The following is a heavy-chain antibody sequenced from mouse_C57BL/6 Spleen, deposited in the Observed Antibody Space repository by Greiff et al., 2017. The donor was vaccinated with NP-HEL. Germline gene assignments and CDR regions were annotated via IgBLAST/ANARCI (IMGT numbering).Heavy chain of an antibody. Sequence: QVQLQQPGAELVKPGASVKMSCKASGYTFTSYWITWVKQRPGQGPEWIGDIYPGSGSTNYNEKFKSKATLTVDTSSSTAYMQLSSLTSEDSAVYYCARLYYDYGWFAYWGQGTLVTVSA. D-gene: IGHD2-4*01. CDR3: ARLYYDYGWFAY. V-gene: IGHV1-55*01. J-gene: IGHJ3*01. CDR1: GYTFTSYW. CDR2: IYPGSGST.